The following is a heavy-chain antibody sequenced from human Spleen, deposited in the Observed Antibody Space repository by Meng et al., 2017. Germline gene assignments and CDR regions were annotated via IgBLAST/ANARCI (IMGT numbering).Heavy chain of an antibody. CDR1: GFSLNTGGVG. J-gene: IGHJ1*01. V-gene: IGHV2-5*02. D-gene: IGHD3-22*01. CDR3: VSRWSGARENSGSEQY. Sequence: SGPTLVKPTQTLTLTCTVSGFSLNTGGVGVGWVRQPPGKALEWLALIYWDDDKRYRPSLKSRLTITKDASRDQVVLKMTNMDPADTATYFCVSRWSGARENSGSEQYWGQGTMVNVSS. CDR2: IYWDDDK.